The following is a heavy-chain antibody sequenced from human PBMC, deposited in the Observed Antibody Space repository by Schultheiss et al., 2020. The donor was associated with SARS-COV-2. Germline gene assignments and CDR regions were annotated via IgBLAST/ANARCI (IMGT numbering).Heavy chain of an antibody. CDR3: AGAVGTSASLIDY. CDR2: ISSSSSYI. CDR1: GFTFSSYD. D-gene: IGHD2-2*01. J-gene: IGHJ4*02. V-gene: IGHV3-21*01. Sequence: GGSLRLSCAASGFTFSSYDMHWVRQATGKGLEWVSSISSSSSYIYYADSVKGRFTISRDNAENRLYLQMNSLRAEDTAVYYCAGAVGTSASLIDYWGQGTLVTVSS.